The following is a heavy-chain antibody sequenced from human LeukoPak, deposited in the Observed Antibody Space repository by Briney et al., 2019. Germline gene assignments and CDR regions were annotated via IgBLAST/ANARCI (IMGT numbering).Heavy chain of an antibody. CDR3: AGHHPRNTVDF. CDR2: IYTSGST. Sequence: TSETLSLTCAVYGGSFSGYYWSWIRQPAGKGLEWIGRIYTSGSTNYNPSLKSRVTMSVDTSKNQFSLKLSSVTAADTAVYYCAGHHPRNTVDFWGQGTLVTVSS. D-gene: IGHD2-8*02. J-gene: IGHJ4*02. V-gene: IGHV4-59*10. CDR1: GGSFSGYY.